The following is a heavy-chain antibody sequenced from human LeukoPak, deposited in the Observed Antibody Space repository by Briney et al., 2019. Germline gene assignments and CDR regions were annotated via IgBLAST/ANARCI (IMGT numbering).Heavy chain of an antibody. Sequence: SETLSLTCTVSGGSIINHYWSWIRQPAGKGLEWIGRIYSSGSANYSPSLKSRVSMSIDTSNNHFSLNLTSVTAADTALYFCARDVRYASGWSTPESWGQGTLVPVSS. CDR1: GGSIINHY. D-gene: IGHD6-19*01. CDR2: IYSSGSA. CDR3: ARDVRYASGWSTPES. J-gene: IGHJ5*02. V-gene: IGHV4-4*07.